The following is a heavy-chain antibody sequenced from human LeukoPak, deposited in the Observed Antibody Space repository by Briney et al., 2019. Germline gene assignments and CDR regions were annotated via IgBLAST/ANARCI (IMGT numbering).Heavy chain of an antibody. D-gene: IGHD5-18*01. Sequence: GGSLRLSCAASGFTFSSYAMHWVRQAPGKGLEWVAVISYDGSNKYYADSVKGRFTISRDNSKNTLYLQMNSLRAEDTAVYYCARDPDTAMAQGPFDYWGQGTLVTVSS. CDR2: ISYDGSNK. J-gene: IGHJ4*02. CDR1: GFTFSSYA. V-gene: IGHV3-30-3*01. CDR3: ARDPDTAMAQGPFDY.